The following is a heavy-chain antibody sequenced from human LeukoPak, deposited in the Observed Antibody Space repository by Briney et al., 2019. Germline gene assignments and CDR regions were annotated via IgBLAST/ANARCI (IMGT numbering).Heavy chain of an antibody. CDR1: GFTFSNYW. Sequence: GGSLRLSCAASGFTFSNYWMHWVRQTPGKGLVWVSRINTDGTTRYADSVKGRFTISRDNAKNTLYLQTDSLRAEDTAVYYCARGAGIVGSTTPFDYWGQGALVTVSS. D-gene: IGHD1-26*01. J-gene: IGHJ4*02. V-gene: IGHV3-74*01. CDR3: ARGAGIVGSTTPFDY. CDR2: INTDGTT.